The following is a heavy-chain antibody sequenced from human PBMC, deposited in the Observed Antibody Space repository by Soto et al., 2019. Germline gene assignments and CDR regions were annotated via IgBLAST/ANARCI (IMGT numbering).Heavy chain of an antibody. J-gene: IGHJ4*02. CDR2: INAYNGNT. Sequence: QVQLVQSGAEVKKPGASVKVSCKASGYTFTSYGISWVRQAPGQGLEWMGWINAYNGNTNYAQNLQARVTMTTATSTSTAYMELRILSSAATAVYYCARDWFGIDYWGQGTLVTVSS. CDR1: GYTFTSYG. CDR3: ARDWFGIDY. V-gene: IGHV1-18*01. D-gene: IGHD3-16*01.